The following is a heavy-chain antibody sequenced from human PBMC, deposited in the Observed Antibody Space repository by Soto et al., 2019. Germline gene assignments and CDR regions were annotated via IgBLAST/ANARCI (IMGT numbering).Heavy chain of an antibody. CDR3: ASTYSSSWYRAGLDY. D-gene: IGHD6-13*01. V-gene: IGHV1-69*13. Sequence: GASVKVSCKASGGTFSSYAISWVRQAPGQGLEWMGGIIPIFGTANYAQKFQGRVTITADESTSTAYMELSSLRSEDTAVYYCASTYSSSWYRAGLDYWGQGTLATVSS. J-gene: IGHJ4*02. CDR1: GGTFSSYA. CDR2: IIPIFGTA.